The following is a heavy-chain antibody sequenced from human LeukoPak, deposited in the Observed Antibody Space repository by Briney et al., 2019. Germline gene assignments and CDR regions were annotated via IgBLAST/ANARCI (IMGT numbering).Heavy chain of an antibody. D-gene: IGHD2-2*02. Sequence: GGSLRLSCAASGFTFSSYAMSWVRQAPGKGLEWVSAISGSGGSTYYADSVKGRFTISRDNSKNTLYLQMNSLRAEDTAVYYRAKDSGFIVVVPAAIPWSPFDPWGQGTLVTVSS. J-gene: IGHJ5*02. CDR1: GFTFSSYA. V-gene: IGHV3-23*01. CDR3: AKDSGFIVVVPAAIPWSPFDP. CDR2: ISGSGGST.